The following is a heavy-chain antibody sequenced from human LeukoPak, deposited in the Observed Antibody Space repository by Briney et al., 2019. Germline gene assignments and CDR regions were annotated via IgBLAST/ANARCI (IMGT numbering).Heavy chain of an antibody. J-gene: IGHJ5*02. CDR1: GFTFSSYG. CDR2: IWYDGSNK. CDR3: AREAYCSSTSCYNWFDP. Sequence: GGSLRLSCAASGFTFSSYGMHWVRQAPGKGLEWVAVIWYDGSNKYYADPVKGRFTISRDNSKNTLYLQMNSLRAEDTAVYYCAREAYCSSTSCYNWFDPWGQGTLVTVSS. V-gene: IGHV3-33*01. D-gene: IGHD2-2*01.